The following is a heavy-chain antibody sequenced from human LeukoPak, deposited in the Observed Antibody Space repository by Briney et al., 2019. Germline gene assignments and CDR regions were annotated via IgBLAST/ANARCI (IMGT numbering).Heavy chain of an antibody. D-gene: IGHD3-22*01. CDR2: IWFNGINK. CDR1: GLTFSSYG. CDR3: ARDLEDSSPFGAFDL. V-gene: IGHV3-33*01. Sequence: SGRSLRLSCAASGLTFSSYGMQWVRQAPGKGLEWVAAIWFNGINKYHADSLKGRFTISRDNSKNMLYLQMNSLRAEDTAVYYCARDLEDSSPFGAFDLWGQGTMVTVSS. J-gene: IGHJ3*01.